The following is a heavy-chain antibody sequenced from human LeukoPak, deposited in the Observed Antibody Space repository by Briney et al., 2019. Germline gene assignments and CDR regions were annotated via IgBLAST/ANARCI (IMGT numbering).Heavy chain of an antibody. D-gene: IGHD6-6*01. CDR2: IYSSGST. J-gene: IGHJ4*02. CDR1: GASLTTYY. Sequence: SETLSLTCTVSGASLTTYYWSWIRQPPGKGLEWVAYIYSSGSTNFNPSLKSRVTMSVDTSKNQFSLRLSSVTAADTAAYFCARENWRSKSIDFDSWGQGTLVTVSS. CDR3: ARENWRSKSIDFDS. V-gene: IGHV4-59*12.